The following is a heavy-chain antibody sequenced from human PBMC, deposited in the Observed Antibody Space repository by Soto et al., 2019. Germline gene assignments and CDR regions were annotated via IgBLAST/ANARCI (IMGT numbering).Heavy chain of an antibody. CDR3: ARDFCAGIYYGSGSSIDY. Sequence: QVQLVQSGAEVKKPGASVKVSCKASGYTFISYGISWVRQAPGQGLEWMGWISAYNGNTNYAQKLQGRVTMTTDTSPSTAYMELRSLRSDDTAVYYCARDFCAGIYYGSGSSIDYWGQGTLVTVSS. J-gene: IGHJ4*02. D-gene: IGHD3-10*01. CDR2: ISAYNGNT. V-gene: IGHV1-18*01. CDR1: GYTFISYG.